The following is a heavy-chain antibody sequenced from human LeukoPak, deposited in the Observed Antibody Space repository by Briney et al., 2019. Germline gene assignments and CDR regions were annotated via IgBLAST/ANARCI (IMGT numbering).Heavy chain of an antibody. CDR2: ISGSGGST. CDR3: AKSPPRRSYDFWSGYYSGPDY. CDR1: GFTFSSYA. V-gene: IGHV3-23*01. J-gene: IGHJ4*02. Sequence: GGSLRLSCAASGFTFSSYAMSWVRQAPGKGLEWVSAISGSGGSTYYADSVKGRFTISRDNSKNTLYLQMNSLRAEDTAVYYCAKSPPRRSYDFWSGYYSGPDYWGQGTLVTVSS. D-gene: IGHD3-3*01.